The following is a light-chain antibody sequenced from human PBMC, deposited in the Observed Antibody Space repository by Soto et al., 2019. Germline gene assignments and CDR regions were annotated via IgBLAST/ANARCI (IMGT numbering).Light chain of an antibody. CDR2: DAS. CDR3: QQYNTYST. J-gene: IGKJ5*01. Sequence: DIQMTQSPSTLSASVGDRVTITCRASQSISRWLAWYQQKPGKAPHALIYDASSLKSGVPSRFSGNGSGTEFTLTIRSLKPDDFATVYCQQYNTYSTFGQGTRLEIK. V-gene: IGKV1-5*01. CDR1: QSISRW.